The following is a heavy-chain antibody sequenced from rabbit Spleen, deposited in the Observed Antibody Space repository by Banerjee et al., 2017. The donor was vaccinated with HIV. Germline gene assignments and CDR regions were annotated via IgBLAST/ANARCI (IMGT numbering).Heavy chain of an antibody. CDR1: GFTLSGYY. CDR2: IYNDDGSSGFT. Sequence: QSLEESGGDLVKPGASLTLTCTASGFTLSGYYMCWVRQAPGKGLEWIACIYNDDGSSGFTYFASWAKGRFTISKTSPTTVTLQVTSLTAADTATYFCTRDSIYGGYAGYGYFYFNLWGQGTLVTVS. D-gene: IGHD8-1*01. V-gene: IGHV1S40*01. J-gene: IGHJ4*01. CDR3: TRDSIYGGYAGYGYFYFNL.